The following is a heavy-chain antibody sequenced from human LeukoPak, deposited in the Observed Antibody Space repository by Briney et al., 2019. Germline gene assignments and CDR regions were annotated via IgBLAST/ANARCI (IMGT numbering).Heavy chain of an antibody. CDR3: AKQSAGSAAWYSLHYDF. CDR2: VDGGGGGT. V-gene: IGHV3-23*01. Sequence: GGSLRLSCAASGFTLSSYAMTWVRQAPGRGLEWVSSVDGGGGGTYHADSVKGRFTISRDNSKDTLYLQMNGLRAEDTAVYFCAKQSAGSAAWYSLHYDFWGQGTLVTVSS. D-gene: IGHD6-13*01. J-gene: IGHJ4*02. CDR1: GFTLSSYA.